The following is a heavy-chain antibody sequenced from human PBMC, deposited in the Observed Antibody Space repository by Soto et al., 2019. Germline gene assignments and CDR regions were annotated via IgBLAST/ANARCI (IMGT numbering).Heavy chain of an antibody. J-gene: IGHJ5*02. V-gene: IGHV4-34*01. D-gene: IGHD2-2*01. Sequence: QVQLQQWGAGLLKPSETLSLTCAVYGGSFSGYYWSWIRQPPGKGLEWMGEINHSGSTNYNPSLKSRVTISVDPSKNQLSLKLSCVTDADTAVYYCARECIVVVPAARKNNWFDPWGQGTLVTVSS. CDR1: GGSFSGYY. CDR2: INHSGST. CDR3: ARECIVVVPAARKNNWFDP.